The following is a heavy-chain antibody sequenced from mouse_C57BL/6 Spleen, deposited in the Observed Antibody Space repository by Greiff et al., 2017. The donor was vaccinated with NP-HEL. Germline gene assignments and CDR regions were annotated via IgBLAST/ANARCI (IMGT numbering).Heavy chain of an antibody. J-gene: IGHJ1*03. CDR3: ARPSTSSYWYFDV. CDR1: GFTFSDYG. CDR2: ISNLAYSI. Sequence: EVQLVESGGGLVQPGGSLKLSCAASGFTFSDYGMAWVRQAPRKGPEWVAFISNLAYSIYYADTVTGRFTISRENAKNTLYLEMSSLRSEYTAMYYCARPSTSSYWYFDVWGTGTTVTVSS. D-gene: IGHD2-1*01. V-gene: IGHV5-15*01.